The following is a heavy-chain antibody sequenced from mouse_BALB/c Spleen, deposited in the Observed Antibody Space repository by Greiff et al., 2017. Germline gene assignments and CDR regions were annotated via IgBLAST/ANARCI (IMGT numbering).Heavy chain of an antibody. CDR2: ISYDGSN. Sequence: EVKLQESGPGLVKPSQSLSLTCSVTGYSITSCYYWNWIRQFPGNKLEWMGYISYDGSNNYNPSLKNRISITRDTSKNQFFLKLNSVTTEDTATYYCARDSPLYRDAMDDWGQGTSVTVSS. D-gene: IGHD2-12*01. V-gene: IGHV3-6*02. CDR3: ARDSPLYRDAMDD. J-gene: IGHJ4*01. CDR1: GYSITSCYY.